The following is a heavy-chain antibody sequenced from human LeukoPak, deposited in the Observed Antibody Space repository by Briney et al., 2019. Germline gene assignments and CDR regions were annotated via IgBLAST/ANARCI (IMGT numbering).Heavy chain of an antibody. CDR3: ARDRSGSYYSDYYYYMDV. J-gene: IGHJ6*03. Sequence: GASVKVSCKASRYTFTSYDINWVRQATGQGLEWMGWMNPNSGNTGYAQKFQGRVTMTRNTSISTAYMELSSLRSEDTAVYYCARDRSGSYYSDYYYYMDVWGKGTTVTVSS. CDR1: RYTFTSYD. V-gene: IGHV1-8*01. CDR2: MNPNSGNT. D-gene: IGHD1-26*01.